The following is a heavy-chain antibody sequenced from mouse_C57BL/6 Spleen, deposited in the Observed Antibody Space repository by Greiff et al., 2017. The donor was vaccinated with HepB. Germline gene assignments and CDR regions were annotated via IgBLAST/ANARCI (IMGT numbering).Heavy chain of an antibody. Sequence: QVHVKQSGPELVKPGASVKISCKASGYTFTDYYINWVKQRPGQGLEWIGWIYPGSGNTKYNEKFKGKATLTVDTSSSTAYMQLSSLTSEDSAVYFCARDYYGYYFDYWGQGTTLTVSS. CDR2: IYPGSGNT. CDR3: ARDYYGYYFDY. D-gene: IGHD1-1*01. J-gene: IGHJ2*01. CDR1: GYTFTDYY. V-gene: IGHV1-84*01.